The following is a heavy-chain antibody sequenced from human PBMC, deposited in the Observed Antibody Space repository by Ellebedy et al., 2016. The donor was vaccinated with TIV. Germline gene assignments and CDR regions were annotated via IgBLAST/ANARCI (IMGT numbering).Heavy chain of an antibody. J-gene: IGHJ3*02. V-gene: IGHV3-49*03. CDR1: GFTFGDYP. D-gene: IGHD2-21*01. CDR3: SRAHRISGDVFDI. CDR2: IRNKAYGETA. Sequence: PGGSLRLSCTTSGFTFGDYPMSWFRQAPGKGLEWVSYIRNKAYGETAEYAASVRGRFTISRDASKSTVYLQMNSLRTEDTAVYYCSRAHRISGDVFDIWGQGTMVTVSS.